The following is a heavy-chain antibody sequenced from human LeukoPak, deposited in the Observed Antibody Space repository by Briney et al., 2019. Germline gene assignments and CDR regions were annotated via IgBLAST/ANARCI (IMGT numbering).Heavy chain of an antibody. V-gene: IGHV1-46*01. CDR3: ARAGYSSSSITLGY. D-gene: IGHD6-6*01. CDR1: GYTFTNYY. Sequence: ASVKVSCKASGYTFTNYYIHWVRQAPGQGLEWMGIINPSDGSTSYAQKFQGGVTVTRDTSTSTVYMELSSLRSEDTAVYYCARAGYSSSSITLGYWGQGTLVTVSS. CDR2: INPSDGST. J-gene: IGHJ4*02.